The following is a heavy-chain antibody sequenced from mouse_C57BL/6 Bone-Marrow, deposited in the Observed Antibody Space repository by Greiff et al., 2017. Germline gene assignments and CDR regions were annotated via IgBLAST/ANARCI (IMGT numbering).Heavy chain of an antibody. D-gene: IGHD1-3*01. CDR1: GFSFNTYA. CDR3: VRGRPKGFAY. CDR2: IRSKSNNYAT. J-gene: IGHJ3*01. V-gene: IGHV10-1*01. Sequence: EVQRVESGGGLVQPKGSLKLSCAASGFSFNTYAMNWVRQAPGKGLEWVARIRSKSNNYATYYADSVKDRFTISRDDSESMLYLQMNNLETEDTAMYYCVRGRPKGFAYWGQGTLVTVSA.